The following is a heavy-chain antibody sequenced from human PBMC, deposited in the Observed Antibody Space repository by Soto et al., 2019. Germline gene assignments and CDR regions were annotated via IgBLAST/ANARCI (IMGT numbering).Heavy chain of an antibody. Sequence: SVKVSCKASGGTFSSYAISWVRQAPGQGLEWMGGIIPIFGTANYAQKFQGRVTITADKSTSTAYMELSSLRSEDTAVYYCARVYSNYYYYGMDVWGQGTTVTVSS. J-gene: IGHJ6*02. CDR3: ARVYSNYYYYGMDV. CDR2: IIPIFGTA. CDR1: GGTFSSYA. D-gene: IGHD1-26*01. V-gene: IGHV1-69*06.